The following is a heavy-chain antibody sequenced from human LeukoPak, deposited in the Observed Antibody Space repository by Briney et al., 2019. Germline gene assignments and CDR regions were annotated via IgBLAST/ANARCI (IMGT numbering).Heavy chain of an antibody. D-gene: IGHD2-15*01. CDR2: MNPNSGNT. J-gene: IGHJ6*03. CDR3: ARVTSGGTYYYYYMDV. CDR1: GGTFSSYA. Sequence: ASVKVSCKASGGTFSSYAISWVRQAPGQGLEWMGWMNPNSGNTGYAQKFQGRVTITRNTSISTAYMELSSLRSEDTAVYYCARVTSGGTYYYYYMDVWGKGTTVTVSS. V-gene: IGHV1-8*03.